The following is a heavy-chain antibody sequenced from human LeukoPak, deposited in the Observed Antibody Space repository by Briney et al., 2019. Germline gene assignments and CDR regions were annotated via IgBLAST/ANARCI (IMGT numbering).Heavy chain of an antibody. CDR3: ARDNTYYSGSRYYDRFDY. CDR1: GFSFSSYS. J-gene: IGHJ4*02. D-gene: IGHD2-15*01. V-gene: IGHV3-21*01. Sequence: GSLRLSCAASGFSFSSYSMNWVRQAPGKGLEWVSSISSSDTYIYYADSVKGRFTISRDNARNSLYLQMNSLTAEDTAVYYCARDNTYYSGSRYYDRFDYWGQGTLVTVSS. CDR2: ISSSDTYI.